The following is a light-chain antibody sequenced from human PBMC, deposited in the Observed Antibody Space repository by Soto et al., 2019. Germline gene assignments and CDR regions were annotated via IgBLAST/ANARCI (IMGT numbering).Light chain of an antibody. V-gene: IGKV1-33*01. Sequence: DIQMTQSPSSLFASVGDRVTVTARASQDIGNYLCWYQQRLGKAPKLLIYDASYLEAGVPSRFSGSGSGTDFTFTISSLQPEDFATYYCQQHDSLPLTFGGGTKVEMK. J-gene: IGKJ4*01. CDR1: QDIGNY. CDR2: DAS. CDR3: QQHDSLPLT.